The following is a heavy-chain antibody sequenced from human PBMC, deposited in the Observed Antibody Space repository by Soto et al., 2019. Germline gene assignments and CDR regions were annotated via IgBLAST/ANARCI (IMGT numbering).Heavy chain of an antibody. CDR1: SGSISTYY. Sequence: PSETLSLTCTVSSGSISTYYWSWIRQPPGKGLEWIGYIYYTGSTNYNPSLKTRVAISVDTSKNQFSLKLSSVTAAATAVYYCARHYRGLFYFDYWGQGTLVTVSS. D-gene: IGHD3-16*02. CDR2: IYYTGST. CDR3: ARHYRGLFYFDY. V-gene: IGHV4-59*08. J-gene: IGHJ4*02.